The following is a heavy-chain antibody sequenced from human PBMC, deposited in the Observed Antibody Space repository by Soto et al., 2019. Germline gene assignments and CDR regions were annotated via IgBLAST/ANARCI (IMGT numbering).Heavy chain of an antibody. V-gene: IGHV3-23*01. CDR3: AKDKAGVITRSHFDY. CDR1: GFIFSSYA. Sequence: EGQLLQSGGGLVQPGGSLRLSCTGSGFIFSSYAMSWVRQAPGKGLEWISGLNGGGSNTLYADSVKGRFTISRDNFKNTLYLQMNSLRAEDTDVYYGAKDKAGVITRSHFDYCGQVNLVTVSS. J-gene: IGHJ4*02. D-gene: IGHD3-22*01. CDR2: LNGGGSNT.